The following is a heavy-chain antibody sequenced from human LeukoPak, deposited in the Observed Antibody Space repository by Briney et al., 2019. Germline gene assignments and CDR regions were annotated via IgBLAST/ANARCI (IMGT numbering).Heavy chain of an antibody. CDR3: ARWVDYYDSSGYYHDAFDI. Sequence: SETLSLTCTVSGGSIRSGGYYWSWIRQHPGKGLEWIGYIYYSGSTYYNPSLKSRVTISVDTSKNQFSLKLSSVTAADTAVYYCARWVDYYDSSGYYHDAFDIWGQGTMVTVSS. V-gene: IGHV4-31*03. J-gene: IGHJ3*02. CDR1: GGSIRSGGYY. CDR2: IYYSGST. D-gene: IGHD3-22*01.